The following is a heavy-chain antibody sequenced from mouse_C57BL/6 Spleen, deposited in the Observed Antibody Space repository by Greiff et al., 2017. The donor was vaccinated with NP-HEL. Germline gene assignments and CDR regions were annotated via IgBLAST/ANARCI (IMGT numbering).Heavy chain of an antibody. V-gene: IGHV1-61*01. Sequence: QVQLQQPGAELVRPGSSVKLSCKASGYTFTSYWMDWVKQRPGQGLEWIGNIYPSDSETHYNQKFKDKATLTVDKSSSTAYMQLSSLTSEDSAVYYCARGYYDSSYWYFDVWGTGTTVTVSS. D-gene: IGHD1-1*01. CDR2: IYPSDSET. J-gene: IGHJ1*03. CDR3: ARGYYDSSYWYFDV. CDR1: GYTFTSYW.